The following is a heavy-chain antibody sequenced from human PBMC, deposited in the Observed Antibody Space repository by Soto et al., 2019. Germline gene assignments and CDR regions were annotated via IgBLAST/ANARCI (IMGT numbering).Heavy chain of an antibody. D-gene: IGHD3-16*01. CDR3: AKEDRLNNWFDP. J-gene: IGHJ5*02. V-gene: IGHV3-43*01. CDR2: ISWDGGST. Sequence: GGSLRLSCAASGFTFDDYTMHWVRQAPGKGLEWVSLISWDGGSTYYADSVKGRFTISRDNSKNSLYLQMNSLRTEDTALYYCAKEDRLNNWFDPWGQGTLVTVSS. CDR1: GFTFDDYT.